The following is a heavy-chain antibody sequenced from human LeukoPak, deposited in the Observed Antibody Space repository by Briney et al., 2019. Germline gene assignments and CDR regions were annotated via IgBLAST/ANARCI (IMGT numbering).Heavy chain of an antibody. CDR3: ASEVGASAFDI. D-gene: IGHD1-26*01. CDR1: GFTFSSYS. Sequence: KSGGSLRLSCAASGFTFSSYSMNWVRQAPGKGLEWVSSISSSSSYIYYADSVKGRFTISRDNAKNSLYLQMNSLRAEDTAVYYCASEVGASAFDIWGQGTMVTVSS. J-gene: IGHJ3*02. V-gene: IGHV3-21*01. CDR2: ISSSSSYI.